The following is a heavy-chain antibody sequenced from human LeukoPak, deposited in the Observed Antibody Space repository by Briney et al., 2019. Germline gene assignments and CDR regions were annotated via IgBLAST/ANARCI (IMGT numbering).Heavy chain of an antibody. V-gene: IGHV4-59*01. CDR2: IYYTGTT. Sequence: SETLSLTCTISGDSTDTYFWGWIRQPPGQGLEWIGYIYYTGTTNYNPSLKSRVTISVDTSKNQFSLKVSSVTAADTGVYYCASKSTDHGELRFDYWGQGTLVTVSS. D-gene: IGHD4-17*01. CDR1: GDSTDTYF. CDR3: ASKSTDHGELRFDY. J-gene: IGHJ4*02.